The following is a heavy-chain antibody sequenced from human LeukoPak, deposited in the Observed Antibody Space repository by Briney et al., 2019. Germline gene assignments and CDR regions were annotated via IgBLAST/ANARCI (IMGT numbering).Heavy chain of an antibody. CDR1: GFTFSNYA. V-gene: IGHV3-23*01. CDR3: AKWGDYDVLTGYYVSDY. J-gene: IGHJ4*02. CDR2: ITGSGGNT. D-gene: IGHD3-9*01. Sequence: GASLRLSCAASGFTFSNYAMSWVRQAPGKGLEWVSAITGSGGNTYYADSVKGRFTISRDNSKYTVFLQMHSLRAEATAVYYCAKWGDYDVLTGYYVSDYWGQGTLVTVSS.